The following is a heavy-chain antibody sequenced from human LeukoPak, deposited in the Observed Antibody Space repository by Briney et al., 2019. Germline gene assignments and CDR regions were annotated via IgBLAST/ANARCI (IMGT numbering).Heavy chain of an antibody. D-gene: IGHD6-6*01. V-gene: IGHV4-4*07. CDR1: GGSINSFY. J-gene: IGHJ4*02. Sequence: SETLSLTCTVSGGSINSFYWTWIRQPAGKGLEWIGRIYSSGSTNFNPSLKSRVTMSADTSKNQFSLRLSSVTAADTAAYFCARENWRSKSIDFDSWGQGTLVTVSS. CDR3: ARENWRSKSIDFDS. CDR2: IYSSGST.